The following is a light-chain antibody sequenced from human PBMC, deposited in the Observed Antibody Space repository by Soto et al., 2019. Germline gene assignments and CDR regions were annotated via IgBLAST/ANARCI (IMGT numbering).Light chain of an antibody. CDR1: QSVSNN. CDR2: DAS. J-gene: IGKJ1*01. CDR3: QQYNNWPPWT. V-gene: IGKV3-15*01. Sequence: ILMTQSPATLSVSPGERATLSCRASQSVSNNLAWYQQKPGQAPRLLIYDASTRATRMPARFSGSGSGTEFTLTISGLQSEDFAVYYCQQYNNWPPWTFGQGTKVEIK.